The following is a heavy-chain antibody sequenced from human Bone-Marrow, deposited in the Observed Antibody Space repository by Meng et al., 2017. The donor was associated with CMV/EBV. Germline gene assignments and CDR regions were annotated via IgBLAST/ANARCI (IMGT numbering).Heavy chain of an antibody. CDR1: GYTFTGYY. D-gene: IGHD2-2*01. V-gene: IGHV1-18*04. CDR2: ISAYNGNT. Sequence: ASVKVSCKASGYTFTGYYMHWVRQAPGQGLEWMGWISAYNGNTNYAQKFQGRVTMATDTSTSTAYMELRSLRSDDTAVYYCARDRPAQWVRDFDYWGQGTLVTVPS. J-gene: IGHJ4*02. CDR3: ARDRPAQWVRDFDY.